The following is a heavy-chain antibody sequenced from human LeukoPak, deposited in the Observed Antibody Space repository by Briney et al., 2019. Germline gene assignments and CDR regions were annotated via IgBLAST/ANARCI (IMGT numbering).Heavy chain of an antibody. J-gene: IGHJ4*02. CDR2: IYWNDDK. CDR3: AHRRVAAAPFDS. Sequence: SGPTLVKPTQTLTLTCTFSGFSLSTSGVGVGWIRQPPGKALEWLALIYWNDDKRYSPSLKSRLTITKDTSKNQVVLTMTNMDPVDTATYYCAHRRVAAAPFDSWGQGTLVTVSS. CDR1: GFSLSTSGVG. D-gene: IGHD6-13*01. V-gene: IGHV2-5*01.